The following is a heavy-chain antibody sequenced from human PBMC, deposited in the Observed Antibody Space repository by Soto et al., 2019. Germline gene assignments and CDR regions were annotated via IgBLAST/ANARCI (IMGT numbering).Heavy chain of an antibody. J-gene: IGHJ6*02. Sequence: PGEALKISCKGSGYSFTSYWISWVRQMPGKGLEWMGRIDPSDSYTNYSPSFQGHVTISADKSISTAHLQWSSLKASDTAMYYCARHPRYYDFWSGYGYYYGMDVWGQGTTVTVSS. CDR3: ARHPRYYDFWSGYGYYYGMDV. D-gene: IGHD3-3*01. CDR2: IDPSDSYT. CDR1: GYSFTSYW. V-gene: IGHV5-10-1*01.